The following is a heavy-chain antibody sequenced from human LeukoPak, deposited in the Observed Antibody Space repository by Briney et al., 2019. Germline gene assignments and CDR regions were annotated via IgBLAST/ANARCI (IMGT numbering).Heavy chain of an antibody. CDR2: INHNGNVN. Sequence: GGSLRLSCAASGFTFSSYWMNWARQAPGKGLKWVASINHNGNVNYYVDSVKGRFTISRDNAKNSLYLQMSNLRAEDTAVYFCARGGGLDVWGQGATVTVSS. CDR3: ARGGGLDV. CDR1: GFTFSSYW. D-gene: IGHD3-16*01. V-gene: IGHV3-7*03. J-gene: IGHJ6*02.